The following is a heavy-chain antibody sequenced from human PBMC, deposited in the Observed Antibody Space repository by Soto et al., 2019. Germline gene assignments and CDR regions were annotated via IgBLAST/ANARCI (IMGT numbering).Heavy chain of an antibody. CDR2: IGFDGSVS. Sequence: PGGSLRLSCAVSGFTFSSHGMQWVRQAPGKGLEWVAVIGFDGSVSHYTDSVKGRFTDSRDNSKNTLYLQMNSLRAEDTAVYYCAKEFRHDNWFFEHWGQGTLVTVSS. J-gene: IGHJ4*02. CDR1: GFTFSSHG. CDR3: AKEFRHDNWFFEH. V-gene: IGHV3-30*18. D-gene: IGHD3-22*01.